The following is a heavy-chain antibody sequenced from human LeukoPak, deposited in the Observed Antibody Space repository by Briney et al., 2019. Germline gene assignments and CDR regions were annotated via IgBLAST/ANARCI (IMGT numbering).Heavy chain of an antibody. CDR2: INHSGST. CDR3: ARRAVRGVILHYYYMDV. Sequence: SSETLSLTCAVYGGSFSGYYWSWIRQPPGKGLEWIGEINHSGSTNYNPSLKSRVTISVDTSKNQFSLKLSSVTAADTAVYYCARRAVRGVILHYYYMDVWGKGTTVTISS. D-gene: IGHD3-10*01. V-gene: IGHV4-34*01. J-gene: IGHJ6*03. CDR1: GGSFSGYY.